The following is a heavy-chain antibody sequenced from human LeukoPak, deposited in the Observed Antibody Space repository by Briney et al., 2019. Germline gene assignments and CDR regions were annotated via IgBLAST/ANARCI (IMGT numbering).Heavy chain of an antibody. CDR1: GYTFTNNF. D-gene: IGHD3-22*01. Sequence: ASVKVSCKASGYTFTNNFMHWVRQAPGQGLEWMGIINPSGGSTSYAQKFQGRVTMTRDTSISTAYMELSRLRSDDTAVYYCARDRYYDSSGYYPDYWGQGTLVTVSS. CDR3: ARDRYYDSSGYYPDY. V-gene: IGHV1-46*01. J-gene: IGHJ4*02. CDR2: INPSGGST.